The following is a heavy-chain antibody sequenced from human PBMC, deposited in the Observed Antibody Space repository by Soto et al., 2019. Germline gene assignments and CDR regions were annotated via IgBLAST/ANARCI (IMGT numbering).Heavy chain of an antibody. D-gene: IGHD3-3*01. J-gene: IGHJ6*03. CDR1: GYTFTSYD. Sequence: ASVKVSCKASGYTFTSYDINWERQATGQGLEWMGWMNPNSGNTGYAQKFQGRVTMTRNTSISTAYMELSSLRSEDTAVYYCARGTTSRGRITIFGGYYYYYMDVWGKGTTVTVSS. CDR3: ARGTTSRGRITIFGGYYYYYMDV. V-gene: IGHV1-8*01. CDR2: MNPNSGNT.